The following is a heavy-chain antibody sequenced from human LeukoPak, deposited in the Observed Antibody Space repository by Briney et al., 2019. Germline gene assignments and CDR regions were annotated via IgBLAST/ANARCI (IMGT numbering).Heavy chain of an antibody. CDR2: INHSGST. V-gene: IGHV4-34*01. D-gene: IGHD2-2*01. CDR1: GGSFSGYY. Sequence: PSETLSLTCAVYGGSFSGYYWSWIRQPPGKGLEWIGEINHSGSTNYNPSLKSRVTISVDTSKNQFSLKLGSVTAADTAVYYCARRVVVVPAAILQSRYFDLWGSGTLVTGSS. CDR3: ARRVVVVPAAILQSRYFDL. J-gene: IGHJ2*01.